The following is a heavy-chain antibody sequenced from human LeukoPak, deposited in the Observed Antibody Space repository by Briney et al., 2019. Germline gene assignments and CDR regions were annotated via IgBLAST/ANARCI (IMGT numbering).Heavy chain of an antibody. Sequence: GRSLRLSCAASGFTFSSYGMHWVRQAPGKGLEWVAVIWYGGSNKYYADSVKGRFTISRDNSKNTLYLQMNSLRAEDTAVYYCAKDGQQLVPYYYYYMDVWGKGTTVTVSS. V-gene: IGHV3-33*06. CDR2: IWYGGSNK. J-gene: IGHJ6*03. CDR1: GFTFSSYG. CDR3: AKDGQQLVPYYYYYMDV. D-gene: IGHD6-13*01.